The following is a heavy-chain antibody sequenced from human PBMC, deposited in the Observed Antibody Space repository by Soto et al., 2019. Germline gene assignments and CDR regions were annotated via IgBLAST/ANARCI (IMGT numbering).Heavy chain of an antibody. CDR2: IFPSDSDT. D-gene: IGHD6-13*01. J-gene: IGHJ6*02. V-gene: IGHV5-51*01. Sequence: GESLKISCKGSGYNFAIIWVGWVRQVPGKGLEWMGIIFPSDSDTRYSPSFQGQVTISADKSTNTAYLQWNSLKASDTAIYYCAQYSLSSSPLFVIDVWGQGTTVTVSS. CDR1: GYNFAIIW. CDR3: AQYSLSSSPLFVIDV.